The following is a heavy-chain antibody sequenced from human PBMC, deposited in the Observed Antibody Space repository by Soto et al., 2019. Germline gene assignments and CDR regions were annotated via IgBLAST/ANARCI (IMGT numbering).Heavy chain of an antibody. CDR2: IKQDGNEK. J-gene: IGHJ4*02. Sequence: EVQLVESGGGLVQRGGSLRLSCADSGFIFSSYWMSWVRQARGKELAWVANIKQDGNEKCYVDSVKGRFTITRDNAKNSLYLPMNTLRAEDTAVYYCARVASIAAFYCCQGTLVTVSS. V-gene: IGHV3-7*05. CDR1: GFIFSSYW. D-gene: IGHD6-6*01. CDR3: ARVASIAAFY.